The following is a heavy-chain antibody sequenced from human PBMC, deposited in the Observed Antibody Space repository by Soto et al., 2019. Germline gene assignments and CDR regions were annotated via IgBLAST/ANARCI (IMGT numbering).Heavy chain of an antibody. J-gene: IGHJ4*02. CDR1: GFTFSSYG. Sequence: QVQLVESGGGVVQPGRSLRLSCAASGFTFSSYGMHWVRQAPGKGLEWVAVIWYDGSNKYYADSVKGRFTISRDNSKNTLYLQMNSLRAEDTAVYYCARDKGGSYYAFDYWGQGTLVTVSS. CDR3: ARDKGGSYYAFDY. V-gene: IGHV3-33*01. D-gene: IGHD1-26*01. CDR2: IWYDGSNK.